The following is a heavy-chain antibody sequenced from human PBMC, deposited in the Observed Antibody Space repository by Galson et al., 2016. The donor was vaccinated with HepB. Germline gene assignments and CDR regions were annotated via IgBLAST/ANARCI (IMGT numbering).Heavy chain of an antibody. CDR2: IYSGGST. V-gene: IGHV3-66*01. CDR3: ARSRNCSGGSCYGA. CDR1: GFTVSNNY. J-gene: IGHJ5*02. D-gene: IGHD2-15*01. Sequence: SLRLSCAASGFTVSNNYMRWVRQAPGKGLEWVSLIYSGGSTYYADSVKGRFTISRDSSKNTLYLQMNSLRAEDTAVYYCARSRNCSGGSCYGAWGQGTLVTVSS.